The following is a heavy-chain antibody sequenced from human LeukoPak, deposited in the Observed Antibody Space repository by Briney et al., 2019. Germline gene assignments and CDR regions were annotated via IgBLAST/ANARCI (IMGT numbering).Heavy chain of an antibody. Sequence: GSLRLSCAASGFTFSSYGMHWVRQPPGKGLEWIGSIYYSGSTYYNPSLKSRVTISVDTSKNQFSLKLSSVTAADTAVYYCARAGPYDILTGYTDYWGQGTLVTVSS. CDR1: GFTFSSYG. CDR3: ARAGPYDILTGYTDY. D-gene: IGHD3-9*01. V-gene: IGHV4-39*07. CDR2: IYYSGST. J-gene: IGHJ4*02.